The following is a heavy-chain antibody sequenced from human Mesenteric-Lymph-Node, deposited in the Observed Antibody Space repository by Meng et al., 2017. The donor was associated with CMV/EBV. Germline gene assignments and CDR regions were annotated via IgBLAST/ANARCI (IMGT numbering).Heavy chain of an antibody. J-gene: IGHJ4*02. V-gene: IGHV1-69*05. CDR1: GGHFSSYA. Sequence: CKASGGHFSSYAISWVRQAPGQGLEWMGGIIPIFGTANYAQKFQGRVTITTDESTSTAYMELSSLRSEDTAVYYCARGLRSGSYDFDYWGQGTLVTVSS. D-gene: IGHD1-26*01. CDR2: IIPIFGTA. CDR3: ARGLRSGSYDFDY.